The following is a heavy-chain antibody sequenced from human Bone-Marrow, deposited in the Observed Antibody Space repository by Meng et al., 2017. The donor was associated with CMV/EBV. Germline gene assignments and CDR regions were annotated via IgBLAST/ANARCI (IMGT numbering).Heavy chain of an antibody. Sequence: GESLKISCAASGFTFSSYAMSWVRQAPGKGLEWVSSISSSDNYIYYADSVKGRFTISRDNAKNSLYLQMTSLRAEDTAVYYCARDRRQWLAPGAFDAFDICGQGTMVTVSS. CDR3: ARDRRQWLAPGAFDAFDI. D-gene: IGHD6-19*01. J-gene: IGHJ3*02. V-gene: IGHV3-21*01. CDR2: ISSSDNYI. CDR1: GFTFSSYA.